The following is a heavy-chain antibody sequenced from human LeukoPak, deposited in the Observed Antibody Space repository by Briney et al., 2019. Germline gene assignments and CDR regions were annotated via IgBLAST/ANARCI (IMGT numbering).Heavy chain of an antibody. D-gene: IGHD2-15*01. CDR1: GFTFSNYS. CDR2: ISSSSIPI. J-gene: IGHJ5*02. CDR3: ARPYCSGGSCYNP. Sequence: PGGSLRLSCAASGFTFSNYSMNWVRQAPGKGLEWVSYISSSSIPIYYADSVKGRFTISRDNAKNSLYLQMNSLRAEDTAVYYCARPYCSGGSCYNPWGQGTLVTVSS. V-gene: IGHV3-48*04.